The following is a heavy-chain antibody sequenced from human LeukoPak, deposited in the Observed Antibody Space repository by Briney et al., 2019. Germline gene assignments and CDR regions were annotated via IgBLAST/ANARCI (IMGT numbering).Heavy chain of an antibody. CDR1: GFTFSNAW. CDR2: IKSKTDGGTT. Sequence: GGSLRLSCAASGFTFSNAWMSWVRQAPGKGLEWVGRIKSKTDGGTTDYAAPVKGRFTISRDDSKNTLYLQMNSLKTEDTAVYYCTTGITMVRGVIMLDYWGQGTLVTVSS. CDR3: TTGITMVRGVIMLDY. D-gene: IGHD3-10*01. J-gene: IGHJ4*02. V-gene: IGHV3-15*01.